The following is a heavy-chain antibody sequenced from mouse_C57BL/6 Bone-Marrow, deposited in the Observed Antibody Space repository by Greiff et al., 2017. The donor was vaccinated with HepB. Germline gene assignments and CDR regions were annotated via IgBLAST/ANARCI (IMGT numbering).Heavy chain of an antibody. D-gene: IGHD2-4*01. CDR1: GYTFTSYW. J-gene: IGHJ3*01. V-gene: IGHV1-50*01. CDR2: IDPSDSYT. CDR3: VSYYDYDGFAY. Sequence: VQLQQPGAELVKPGASVKLSCKASGYTFTSYWMQWVKQSPGQGLEWIGEIDPSDSYTNYNQKFKGKATLTVDTSSSTAYMQLSSLTSEDSAVYYCVSYYDYDGFAYWGQGTLVTVSA.